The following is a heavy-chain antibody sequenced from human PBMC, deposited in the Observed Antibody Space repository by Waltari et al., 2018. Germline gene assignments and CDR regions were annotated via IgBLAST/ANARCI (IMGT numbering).Heavy chain of an antibody. J-gene: IGHJ4*02. Sequence: EVLLVESGGGLVKPGGSLRLSCAASGFTFSGYNMNWVRQAPGKGLEWVSSINSRSTYKYYADSVKGRFTISRDNAKNSLYLQMNSLRAEDTAVYYCARTTEGFDYWGQGTLVTVSS. CDR1: GFTFSGYN. CDR2: INSRSTYK. CDR3: ARTTEGFDY. V-gene: IGHV3-21*01.